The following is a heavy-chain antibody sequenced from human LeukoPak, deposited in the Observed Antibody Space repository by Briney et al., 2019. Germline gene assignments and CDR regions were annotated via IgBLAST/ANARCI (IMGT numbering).Heavy chain of an antibody. Sequence: PGGTLRLSCAASGFTFSSYSMNWVRQAPGPGLEWVGNIQPDGSEGYPVDSVKGRFTISRDNARNSLLLQMNSLRVEDTAVYYCASQSYARFDPWGQGTLVTVSS. CDR2: IQPDGSEG. CDR3: ASQSYARFDP. D-gene: IGHD3-16*01. CDR1: GFTFSSYS. J-gene: IGHJ5*02. V-gene: IGHV3-7*01.